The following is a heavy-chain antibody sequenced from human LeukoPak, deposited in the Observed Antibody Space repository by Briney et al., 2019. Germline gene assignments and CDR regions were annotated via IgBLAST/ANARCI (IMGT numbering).Heavy chain of an antibody. CDR2: INHSGST. Sequence: SSETLSLTCTVSGGSISGYYWSWIRQPPGKGLEWIGEINHSGSTNYNPSLKSRVTISVDTSKNQFSLKLSSVTAADTAVYYCARCGYSLSYYYYGMDVWGQGTTVTVSS. V-gene: IGHV4-34*01. J-gene: IGHJ6*02. CDR1: GGSISGYY. CDR3: ARCGYSLSYYYYGMDV. D-gene: IGHD5-18*01.